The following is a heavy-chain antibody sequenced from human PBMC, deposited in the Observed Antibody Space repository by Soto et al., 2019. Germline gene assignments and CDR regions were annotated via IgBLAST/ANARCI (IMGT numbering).Heavy chain of an antibody. D-gene: IGHD3-22*01. V-gene: IGHV3-33*01. Sequence: GGSLRLSCAASGFAFSSFGMHWVRQAPGKGLEWVAVIWYDGSKKYYADSVKGRFTISRDNSKNTLYLQMNSLRAEDTAVYYCATENYYDSSGYYSNFDSWGQGTLVTVPS. J-gene: IGHJ5*01. CDR1: GFAFSSFG. CDR3: ATENYYDSSGYYSNFDS. CDR2: IWYDGSKK.